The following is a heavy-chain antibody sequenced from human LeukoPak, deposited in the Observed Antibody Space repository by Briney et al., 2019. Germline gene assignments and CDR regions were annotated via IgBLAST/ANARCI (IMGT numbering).Heavy chain of an antibody. J-gene: IGHJ6*02. V-gene: IGHV3-30-3*01. CDR2: ISYDGSNK. Sequence: GGSLRLSCAASGFTFSSYAMHWVRQAPGKGLEWVAVISYDGSNKYYADSVKGRFTISRDNSKNTLYLQMNSLRAEDTAVYYWASRNPPPSYYDFWSGYYRTDYYYYGMDVWGQGTTVTVSS. D-gene: IGHD3-3*01. CDR3: ASRNPPPSYYDFWSGYYRTDYYYYGMDV. CDR1: GFTFSSYA.